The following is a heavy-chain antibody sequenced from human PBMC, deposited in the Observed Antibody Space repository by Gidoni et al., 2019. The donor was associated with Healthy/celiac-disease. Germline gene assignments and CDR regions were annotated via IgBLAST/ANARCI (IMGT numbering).Heavy chain of an antibody. D-gene: IGHD3-9*01. CDR3: AKDRPSYYDILTGYYSYGMDV. J-gene: IGHJ6*02. Sequence: QVQLVESGGGVVQPGRSLRLSCAASGFNFSSYGMPWVRQAPGKGLEWVAVISYDGSNKYYADSVKGRFTISRDNSKNTLYLQMNSLRAEDTAVYYCAKDRPSYYDILTGYYSYGMDVWGQGTTVTVSS. V-gene: IGHV3-30*18. CDR2: ISYDGSNK. CDR1: GFNFSSYG.